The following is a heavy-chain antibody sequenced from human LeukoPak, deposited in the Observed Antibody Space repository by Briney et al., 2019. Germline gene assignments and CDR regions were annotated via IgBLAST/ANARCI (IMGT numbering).Heavy chain of an antibody. CDR3: TRGAGWLIDY. V-gene: IGHV4-59*01. CDR1: GGSITNYH. Sequence: SETLSLTCTVSGGSITNYHWTWIRQPPGKGLEWIGYFHNSGTSTYNPSLKSRVTISADTSKNQFPLKLNSLATADTAVYYCTRGAGWLIDYWGQGILVTVSS. CDR2: FHNSGTS. D-gene: IGHD3-16*01. J-gene: IGHJ4*02.